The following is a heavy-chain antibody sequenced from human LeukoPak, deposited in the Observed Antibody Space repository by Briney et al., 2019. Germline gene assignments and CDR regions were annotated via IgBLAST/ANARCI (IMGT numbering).Heavy chain of an antibody. J-gene: IGHJ4*02. CDR1: GFSFSSYA. D-gene: IGHD2-2*01. CDR3: AKGGRYCVSTTCYCSH. CDR2: ISGSGDST. Sequence: HPGGSLTLACAASGFSFSSYAMSWVRQAPGKGLEWVSVISGSGDSTDYADSVKGRFTISRDNSKNTLYVQINSLRAEDTAVYYCAKGGRYCVSTTCYCSHWGQGTLVTVSS. V-gene: IGHV3-23*01.